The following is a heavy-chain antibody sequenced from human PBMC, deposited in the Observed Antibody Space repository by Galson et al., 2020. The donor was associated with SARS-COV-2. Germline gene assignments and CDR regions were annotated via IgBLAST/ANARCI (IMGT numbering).Heavy chain of an antibody. CDR3: ARRVGWDFDY. D-gene: IGHD1-26*01. V-gene: IGHV4-39*01. J-gene: IGHJ4*02. Sequence: SETLSLTCTVSGGSISSSSHYWGWVRQSPGKGLEWIGSIYYSGSTYYNPSLKSRVTISVDTSKNQFSLKMSSVTAADTAVYYCARRVGWDFDYWGQGTLVTVSS. CDR1: GGSISSSSHY. CDR2: IYYSGST.